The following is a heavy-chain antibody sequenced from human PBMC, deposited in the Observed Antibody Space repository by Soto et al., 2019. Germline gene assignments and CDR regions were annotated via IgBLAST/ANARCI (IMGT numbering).Heavy chain of an antibody. D-gene: IGHD5-12*01. CDR3: AREMATIRVFDY. V-gene: IGHV4-61*01. J-gene: IGHJ4*02. CDR1: GGSVSSGSYY. CDR2: IYYSGST. Sequence: SETLSLTCTVSGGSVSSGSYYWSWIRQPPGKGLEWIGYIYYSGSTNYNPSLKSRVTISVDTSKNQFSLKLSSVTAADTAVYYCAREMATIRVFDYWGRGTLVTVSS.